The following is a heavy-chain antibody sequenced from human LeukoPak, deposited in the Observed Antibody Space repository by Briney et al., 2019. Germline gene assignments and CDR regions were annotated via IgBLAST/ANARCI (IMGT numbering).Heavy chain of an antibody. CDR2: INPNSGGT. J-gene: IGHJ4*02. Sequence: GASVKVSCKASGYTFTSYGISWVRQAPGQGLEWMGWINPNSGGTNYAQKFQGRVTMTRDTSISTAYMELSRLRSDDTAVYYCARELTTVTTFSYWGQGTLVTVSS. CDR1: GYTFTSYG. CDR3: ARELTTVTTFSY. D-gene: IGHD4-17*01. V-gene: IGHV1-2*02.